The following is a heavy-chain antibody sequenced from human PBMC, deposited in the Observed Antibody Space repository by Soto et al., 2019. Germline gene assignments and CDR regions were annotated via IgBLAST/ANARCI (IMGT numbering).Heavy chain of an antibody. CDR2: IIPIFGTA. D-gene: IGHD3-10*01. V-gene: IGHV1-69*13. Sequence: SVKVSCKASGGTFSSYAISWVRQAPGQGLEWMGGIIPIFGTANYARKFQGRVTITADESTSTAYMELSSLRSEDTAVYYCARGIVGYYGSGSYGYYYGMDVWGQGTTVTVSS. CDR1: GGTFSSYA. J-gene: IGHJ6*02. CDR3: ARGIVGYYGSGSYGYYYGMDV.